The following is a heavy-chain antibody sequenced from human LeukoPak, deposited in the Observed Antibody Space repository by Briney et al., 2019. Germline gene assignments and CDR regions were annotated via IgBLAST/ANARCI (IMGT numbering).Heavy chain of an antibody. CDR1: GGSISSSSYY. D-gene: IGHD3-10*01. V-gene: IGHV4-39*01. CDR2: IYYSGST. Sequence: SKTLSLTCTVSGGSISSSSYYWGWIRQPPGEGLEWIGSIYYSGSTYYNPSLKSRVTISVDTSKNQFSLKLSSVTAADTAVYYCARHRITMVRGVRGTNWFDPWGQGTLVTVSS. CDR3: ARHRITMVRGVRGTNWFDP. J-gene: IGHJ5*02.